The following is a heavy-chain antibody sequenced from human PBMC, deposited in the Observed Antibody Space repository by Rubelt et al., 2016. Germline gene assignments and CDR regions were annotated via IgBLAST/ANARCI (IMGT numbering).Heavy chain of an antibody. J-gene: IGHJ4*02. CDR3: AREVLAVAGTNYFDY. D-gene: IGHD6-19*01. V-gene: IGHV1-18*01. CDR2: ISAYNGMT. CDR1: GYTFTSWH. Sequence: QVQLVQSVSELRKPGASVKVSCKASGYTFTSWHITWVRQAPGQGLECMGRISAYNGMTYYTQDTQGRVIMTTDTSTNTAYMELSRLRSDDTAVYYCAREVLAVAGTNYFDYWGQGTLVTVSS.